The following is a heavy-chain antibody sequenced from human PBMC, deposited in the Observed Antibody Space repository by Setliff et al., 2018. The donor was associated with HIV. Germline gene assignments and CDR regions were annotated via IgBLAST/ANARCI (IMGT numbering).Heavy chain of an antibody. CDR2: ISPNFGHT. Sequence: GASVKVSCKASGYTFTTYGISWVRQAPGHGLEWMGWISPNFGHTKCAQKFLDGVTMTVDTATSRVYMELRSLRSDDTAVYFCARLGSGWSDSYYYAMDIWGQGTTVTVSS. D-gene: IGHD6-19*01. V-gene: IGHV1-18*01. CDR1: GYTFTTYG. CDR3: ARLGSGWSDSYYYAMDI. J-gene: IGHJ6*02.